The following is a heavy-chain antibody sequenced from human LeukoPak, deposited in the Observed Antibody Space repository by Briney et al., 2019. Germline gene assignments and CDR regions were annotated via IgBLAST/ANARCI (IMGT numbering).Heavy chain of an antibody. D-gene: IGHD3-3*01. CDR1: GGTFSSYA. CDR3: ARDLAYYDFWSGPPGPYYFDY. J-gene: IGHJ4*02. CDR2: IIPIFGTA. Sequence: ASVKVSCKASGGTFSSYAISWARQAPGQGLEWMGGIIPIFGTANYAQKFQGRVTITADESTSTAYMELSSLRSEDTAVYYCARDLAYYDFWSGPPGPYYFDYWGQGTLVTVSS. V-gene: IGHV1-69*13.